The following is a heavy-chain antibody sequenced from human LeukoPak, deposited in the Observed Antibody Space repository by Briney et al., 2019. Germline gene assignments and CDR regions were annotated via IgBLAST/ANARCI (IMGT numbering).Heavy chain of an antibody. CDR3: VTESIVGATTGDY. CDR2: ISSNGGST. CDR1: GFTFSNYG. Sequence: AGGSLRLSCAASGFTFSNYGMHWVRQAPGKGLEYVSAISSNGGSTYYADSVKGRFTISRDNSKNTLYLQMSSLRAEDTAVYYCVTESIVGATTGDYWGQGTLVTVSS. D-gene: IGHD1-26*01. J-gene: IGHJ4*02. V-gene: IGHV3-64D*06.